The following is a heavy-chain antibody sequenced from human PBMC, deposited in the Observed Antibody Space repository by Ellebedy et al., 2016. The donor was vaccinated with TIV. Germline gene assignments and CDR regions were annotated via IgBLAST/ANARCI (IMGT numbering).Heavy chain of an antibody. Sequence: MPSETLSLTCAVYGGSFSGYYWSRIRQAPGKGLEWIGEVNHSGGTNYNPSLKGRVTTSADMSKNQFSLKMKSVTAADTAMYYCARGDWDMYFDYWGQGTLVIVSS. CDR3: ARGDWDMYFDY. CDR1: GGSFSGYY. CDR2: VNHSGGT. J-gene: IGHJ4*02. V-gene: IGHV4-34*01. D-gene: IGHD2-15*01.